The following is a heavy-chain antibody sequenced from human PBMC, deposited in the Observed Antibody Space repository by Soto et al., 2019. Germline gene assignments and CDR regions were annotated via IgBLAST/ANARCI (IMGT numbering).Heavy chain of an antibody. CDR2: IYYTGTT. Sequence: QVQLQESGPGLVKPSETLSLTCTVSGGSINNNYWNWIRQSPGKGLEWIGYIYYTGTTNYNPSLKSRVTMSVDTSRNQFSLNLSSVTAADTAVYYCGRLGPAMIRGPQGAFDIWGQGTVVTVSS. CDR1: GGSINNNY. D-gene: IGHD3-10*01. J-gene: IGHJ3*02. V-gene: IGHV4-59*08. CDR3: GRLGPAMIRGPQGAFDI.